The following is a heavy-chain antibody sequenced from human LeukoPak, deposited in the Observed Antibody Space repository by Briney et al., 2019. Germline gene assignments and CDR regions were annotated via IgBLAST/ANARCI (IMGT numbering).Heavy chain of an antibody. Sequence: SETLSLTCTVSGGSISSYYWSWIRQPPGKGLEWIGYIYYSGSTNYNPSLKSRVTISVDTSKNQFSLKLTSVTAADTAVYYCARLVTTVSPFDYWGQGTLVTVSS. CDR2: IYYSGST. CDR1: GGSISSYY. J-gene: IGHJ4*02. CDR3: ARLVTTVSPFDY. V-gene: IGHV4-59*08. D-gene: IGHD4-17*01.